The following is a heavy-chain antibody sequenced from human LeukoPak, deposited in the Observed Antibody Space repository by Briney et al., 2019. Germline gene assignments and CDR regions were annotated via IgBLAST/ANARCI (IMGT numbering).Heavy chain of an antibody. CDR1: GYSFISYL. Sequence: GESLKISCKGSGYSFISYLIGWVRQMPGKGLEWMGIIYPGDSDTRDSASFQGRVTISVDKSISTAYLQWSSLKASDTAMYYCARQWAPGPGYDFWGQGTLVTVSS. CDR2: IYPGDSDT. CDR3: ARQWAPGPGYDF. J-gene: IGHJ4*02. V-gene: IGHV5-51*01. D-gene: IGHD3-10*01.